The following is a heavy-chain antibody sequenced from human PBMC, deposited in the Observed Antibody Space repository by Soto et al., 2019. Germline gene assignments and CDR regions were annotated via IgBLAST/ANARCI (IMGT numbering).Heavy chain of an antibody. V-gene: IGHV1-46*01. Sequence: GSSVKVSCKASGYTFTSYYMHWVRQAPGQGLEWMGIINPSGGSTSYAQKFQGRVTMTRDTSTSTVYMELSSLRSEDTAVYYCARDRPPYYDSSGYFDYWDQGTLVTVSS. J-gene: IGHJ4*02. CDR3: ARDRPPYYDSSGYFDY. CDR2: INPSGGST. CDR1: GYTFTSYY. D-gene: IGHD3-22*01.